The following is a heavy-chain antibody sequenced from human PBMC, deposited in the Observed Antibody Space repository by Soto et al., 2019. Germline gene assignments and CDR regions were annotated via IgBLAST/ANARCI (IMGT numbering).Heavy chain of an antibody. CDR2: ISYDGSNK. J-gene: IGHJ2*01. CDR3: ARDPLWGTVMVLWYFEL. D-gene: IGHD5-18*01. Sequence: QVQLVESGGGVVQPGRSLRLSCAASGFTFSSYAMHWVRQAPGKGLEWVAVISYDGSNKYYADSVEGRFTISRDNSKNTLYLQMNSLRAEDTAVYYCARDPLWGTVMVLWYFELWGRVTLVTVSS. V-gene: IGHV3-30-3*01. CDR1: GFTFSSYA.